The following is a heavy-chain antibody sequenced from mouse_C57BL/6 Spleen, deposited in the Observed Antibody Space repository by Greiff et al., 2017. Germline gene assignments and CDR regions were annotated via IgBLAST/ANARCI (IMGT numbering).Heavy chain of an antibody. CDR2: IYPGDGAT. D-gene: IGHD1-1*01. J-gene: IGHJ2*01. Sequence: QVQLQQSGPELVKPGASVKISCKASGYAFSSSWMNWVKQRPGQGLEWIGRIYPGDGATNYNGKFKGKATLTADKSSSTAYMQLSSLTSEDSAVYYCARYYYGSRAYFDYWGKGTTLTVSS. V-gene: IGHV1-82*01. CDR1: GYAFSSSW. CDR3: ARYYYGSRAYFDY.